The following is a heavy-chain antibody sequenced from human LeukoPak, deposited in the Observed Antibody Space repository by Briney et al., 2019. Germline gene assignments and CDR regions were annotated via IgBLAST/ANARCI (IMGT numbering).Heavy chain of an antibody. CDR2: ISSTGST. V-gene: IGHV4-61*02. J-gene: IGHJ5*02. D-gene: IGHD6-13*01. CDR3: ARDLLGAAAGRWFDP. Sequence: SQTLSLTCTVSGGSISSGGHYWSWIRQPAGKGLEYLGRISSTGSTNYNPSLRSRVTISADTSKNHFSLRLTSVTAADTAVYYCARDLLGAAAGRWFDPWGQGTLVTVSS. CDR1: GGSISSGGHY.